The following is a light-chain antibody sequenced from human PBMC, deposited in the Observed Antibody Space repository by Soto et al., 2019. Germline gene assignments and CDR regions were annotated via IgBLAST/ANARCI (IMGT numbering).Light chain of an antibody. CDR3: SSYTTNNTVV. CDR1: SNDVGSHNY. Sequence: QSALTQAASVSESPGQSISLSCGGTSNDVGSHNYVSWYQQHPGKAPKLIIFEVNTRPSGVSHRFSGSKSGNTASLTISYLQGEYEADYYCSSYTTNNTVVFGGGTKLT. J-gene: IGLJ2*01. V-gene: IGLV2-14*01. CDR2: EVN.